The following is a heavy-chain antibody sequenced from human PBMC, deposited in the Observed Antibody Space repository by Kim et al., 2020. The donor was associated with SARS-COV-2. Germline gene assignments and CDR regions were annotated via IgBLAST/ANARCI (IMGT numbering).Heavy chain of an antibody. CDR1: GGSISSSNW. CDR3: AREGSPSPYYGMDV. CDR2: IYHSGST. Sequence: SETLSLTCAVSGGSISSSNWWSWVRQPPGKGLEWIGEIYHSGSTNYNPSLKSRVTISVDKSKNQFSLKLSSVTAADTAVYYCAREGSPSPYYGMDVWGQGTTVTVSS. V-gene: IGHV4-4*02. J-gene: IGHJ6*02.